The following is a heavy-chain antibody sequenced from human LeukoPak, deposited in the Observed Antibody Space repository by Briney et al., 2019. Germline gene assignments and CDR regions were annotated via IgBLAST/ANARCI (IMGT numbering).Heavy chain of an antibody. CDR3: ARVNSSSSDYYYYYYMDV. CDR2: IYYSGST. CDR1: GGSISSHY. D-gene: IGHD6-13*01. Sequence: SETLSLTCTVSGGSISSHYWSWIRQPPGKGLEWIGYIYYSGSTNYNPSLKSRVTISVDTSKNQFSLKLSSVTAADTAVYYCARVNSSSSDYYYYYYMDVWGKGTTVTVSS. J-gene: IGHJ6*03. V-gene: IGHV4-59*11.